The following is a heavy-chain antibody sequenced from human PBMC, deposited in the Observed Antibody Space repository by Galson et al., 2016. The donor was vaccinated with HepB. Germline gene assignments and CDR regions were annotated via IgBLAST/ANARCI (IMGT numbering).Heavy chain of an antibody. Sequence: SVKVSCKASGYTFSSYDINWVRQATGQGLEWMGWMNPNSGDTGYAPKFQGRVTMTRNTSITTAYMELSSLRSEDTAVYYCANLPERPSPPRGGWIDCWGQGTLVTVSS. CDR2: MNPNSGDT. CDR1: GYTFSSYD. V-gene: IGHV1-8*01. CDR3: ANLPERPSPPRGGWIDC. D-gene: IGHD6-19*01. J-gene: IGHJ4*02.